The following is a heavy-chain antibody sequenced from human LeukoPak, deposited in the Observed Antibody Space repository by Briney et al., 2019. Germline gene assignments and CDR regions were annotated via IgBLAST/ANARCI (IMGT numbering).Heavy chain of an antibody. D-gene: IGHD5-18*01. CDR2: IYHSGST. CDR3: AREPRGYSYGSGY. V-gene: IGHV4-4*02. Sequence: SGTLSLTCAVSGGSISSSNWGSWVRQPPGQGLGWIGEIYHSGSTNYNPSLKSRVTISVDKSKNQFSLKLSSVTAADTAVYYCAREPRGYSYGSGYWGQGTLVTVSS. J-gene: IGHJ4*02. CDR1: GGSISSSNW.